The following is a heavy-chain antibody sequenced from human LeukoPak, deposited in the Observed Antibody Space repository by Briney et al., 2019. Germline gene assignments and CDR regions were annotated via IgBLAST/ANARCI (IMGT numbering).Heavy chain of an antibody. V-gene: IGHV1-8*01. CDR1: GYTFTSYD. Sequence: ASVKVSCKASGYTFTSYDINWVRQATGQGLEWMGWMNPNSGNTGYAQKFQGRVTMTRNTSISTACMELSSLRSEDTAVYYCARGDAMVRGVTNYWGQGTLVTVSS. CDR3: ARGDAMVRGVTNY. CDR2: MNPNSGNT. D-gene: IGHD3-10*01. J-gene: IGHJ4*02.